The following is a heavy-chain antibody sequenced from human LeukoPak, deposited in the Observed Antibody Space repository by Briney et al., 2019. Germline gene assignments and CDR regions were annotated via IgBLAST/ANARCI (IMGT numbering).Heavy chain of an antibody. CDR2: ISYDGSNK. CDR1: GFTFSSYG. J-gene: IGHJ4*02. Sequence: PGGSLRLSCAASGFTFSSYGMHWVRQAPGKGLEWVAVISYDGSNKYYADSVKGRFTISRDNSKNTLYLQMNSLRAEDTAVYYCAKVGLYYYDSSGYYFDYRGQGTLVTVSS. D-gene: IGHD3-22*01. V-gene: IGHV3-30*18. CDR3: AKVGLYYYDSSGYYFDY.